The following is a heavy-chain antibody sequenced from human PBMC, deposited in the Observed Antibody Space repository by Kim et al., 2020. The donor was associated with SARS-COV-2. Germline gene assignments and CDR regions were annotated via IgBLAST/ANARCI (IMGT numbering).Heavy chain of an antibody. J-gene: IGHJ4*01. Sequence: GGSLRLSCVASGFSFGEYGMHWVRQVPGKGLEWVSGINWNSGIIAYADSVKGRFTISRDNARNSLYLQMNNLGPEDAALYYCAKRVSDSSVWKYFDFWG. D-gene: IGHD1-1*01. CDR3: AKRVSDSSVWKYFDF. V-gene: IGHV3-9*01. CDR1: GFSFGEYG. CDR2: INWNSGII.